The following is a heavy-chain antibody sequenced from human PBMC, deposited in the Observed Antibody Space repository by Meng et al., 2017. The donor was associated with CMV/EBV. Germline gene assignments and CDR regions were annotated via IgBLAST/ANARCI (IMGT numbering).Heavy chain of an antibody. J-gene: IGHJ2*01. V-gene: IGHV3-64*02. CDR2: ISSNGGST. Sequence: GESLKISCAASGFTFSSHAMQWVRQAPGKGLEYVSAISSNGGSTYYADSVKGRFTISRDNTKNTLYLQMGSLRAEDMAVYYCARQRLSGCWYFDLWGRGTLVTVSS. CDR1: GFTFSSHA. D-gene: IGHD5-12*01. CDR3: ARQRLSGCWYFDL.